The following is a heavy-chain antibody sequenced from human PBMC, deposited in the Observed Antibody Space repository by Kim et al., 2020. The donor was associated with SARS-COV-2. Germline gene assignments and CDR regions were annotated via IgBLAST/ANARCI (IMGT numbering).Heavy chain of an antibody. V-gene: IGHV4-4*02. D-gene: IGHD5-12*01. Sequence: SETLSLTCAVSGGSISSSNWWSWVRQPPGKGLEWIGEIYHSGSTNYNPSLKSRVTISVDKSKNQFSLKLSSVTAADTAVYYCARARGYSGYDFDYWGQGTLVTVSS. CDR3: ARARGYSGYDFDY. J-gene: IGHJ4*02. CDR2: IYHSGST. CDR1: GGSISSSNW.